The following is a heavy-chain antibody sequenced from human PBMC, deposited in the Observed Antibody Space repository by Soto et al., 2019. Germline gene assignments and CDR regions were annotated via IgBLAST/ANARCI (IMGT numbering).Heavy chain of an antibody. Sequence: PGGSPRLSCAASGFTFSHFAMHWVRQAPGKGLEWISVISFNATNGFFADSVKGRFSISRDNSANRLYLQMTNLRPEDTAIYYCARDRGRGYCTGGLCYLGLDHWGQGXPVTVPS. V-gene: IGHV3-30-3*01. CDR3: ARDRGRGYCTGGLCYLGLDH. CDR2: ISFNATNG. CDR1: GFTFSHFA. D-gene: IGHD2-8*02. J-gene: IGHJ4*02.